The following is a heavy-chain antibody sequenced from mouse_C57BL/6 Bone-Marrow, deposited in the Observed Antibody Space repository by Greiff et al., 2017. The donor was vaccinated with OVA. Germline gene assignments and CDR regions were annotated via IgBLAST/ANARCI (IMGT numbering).Heavy chain of an antibody. J-gene: IGHJ3*01. CDR1: GYTFTSYW. CDR2: INPSNGGT. D-gene: IGHD1-1*01. CDR3: ARGNYYGRGWFAY. V-gene: IGHV1-53*01. Sequence: QVQLQQPGAELVKPGASVKLSCKASGYTFTSYWMHWVKQRPGQGLEWIGNINPSNGGTNYNEKFKSKATLTVDKSSSTAYMQLSSLTSEDSAVYYCARGNYYGRGWFAYWGQGTLVTVSA.